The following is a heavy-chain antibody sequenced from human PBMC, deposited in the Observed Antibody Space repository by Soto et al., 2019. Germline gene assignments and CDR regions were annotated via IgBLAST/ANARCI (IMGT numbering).Heavy chain of an antibody. J-gene: IGHJ4*02. Sequence: QVQLVQSGAEVKKPGASVKVSCKASGYTFTNFGISWVRQAPGQGLEWMGWISAYNGNTNYAQKFQGRVTMTTDTSTSTAYREVRSLRFDDKAVYYCAGGGTPIDYWGQGTLVTVSS. CDR3: AGGGTPIDY. V-gene: IGHV1-18*01. D-gene: IGHD3-16*01. CDR1: GYTFTNFG. CDR2: ISAYNGNT.